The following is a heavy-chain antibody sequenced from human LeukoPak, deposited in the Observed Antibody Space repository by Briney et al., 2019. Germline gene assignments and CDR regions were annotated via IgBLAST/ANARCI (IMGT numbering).Heavy chain of an antibody. J-gene: IGHJ4*02. CDR2: INPNSGGT. CDR3: ARVSMGCIAAAGMV. D-gene: IGHD6-13*01. V-gene: IGHV1-2*06. Sequence: ASVKVSCKASGYTFTGYYMHWLRRAPGQGLEWMGRINPNSGGTNYAQKFQGRVTMTRATSISTAYMELSRLRSDDTAVYYCARVSMGCIAAAGMVWGQGTLVTVSS. CDR1: GYTFTGYY.